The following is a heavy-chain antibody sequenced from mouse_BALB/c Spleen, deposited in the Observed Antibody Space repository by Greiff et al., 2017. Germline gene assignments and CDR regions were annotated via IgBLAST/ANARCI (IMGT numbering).Heavy chain of an antibody. CDR3: ARPYGNYFDY. D-gene: IGHD2-1*01. CDR1: GFSLSTSGMG. V-gene: IGHV8-12*01. Sequence: QVTLKESGPGILQPSQTLSLTCSFSGFSLSTSGMGVSWIRQPSGKGLEWLAHIYWDDDKRYNPSLKSRLTISKDTSRNQVFLKITSVDTADTATYYCARPYGNYFDYWGQGTTLTVSS. J-gene: IGHJ2*01. CDR2: IYWDDDK.